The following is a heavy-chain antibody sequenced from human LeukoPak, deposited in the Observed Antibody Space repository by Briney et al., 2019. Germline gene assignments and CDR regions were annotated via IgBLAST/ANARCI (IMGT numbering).Heavy chain of an antibody. CDR3: AKDTGYSSGWYGY. CDR2: ISGSGGGT. V-gene: IGHV3-23*01. D-gene: IGHD6-19*01. Sequence: GGSLRLSCAASGFTFSSYAMSWVRQAPGKGLEWVSTISGSGGGTYYADSVKGRFTISRDNSKNTVYLEMNSLRAEDTAVYYCAKDTGYSSGWYGYWGQGTLVTVSS. CDR1: GFTFSSYA. J-gene: IGHJ4*02.